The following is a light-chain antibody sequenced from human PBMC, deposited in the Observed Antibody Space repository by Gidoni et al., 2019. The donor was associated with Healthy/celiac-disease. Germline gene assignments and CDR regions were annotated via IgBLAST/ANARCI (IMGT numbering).Light chain of an antibody. CDR1: QSVLYSSNNKNY. CDR3: QQYYSTPYT. CDR2: WAS. J-gene: IGKJ2*01. Sequence: SVMTQSPDSLAVSLGERATINCKSSQSVLYSSNNKNYLAWYQQKPGQPPKLLIYWASTRESVVPDRFSGSGSGTDFTLTISSLQAEDLAVYYCQQYYSTPYTFXQXTKLEIK. V-gene: IGKV4-1*01.